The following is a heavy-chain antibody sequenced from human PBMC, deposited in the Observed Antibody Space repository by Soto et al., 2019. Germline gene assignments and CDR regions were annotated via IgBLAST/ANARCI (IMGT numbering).Heavy chain of an antibody. CDR1: GGSISSYY. J-gene: IGHJ4*02. D-gene: IGHD2-15*01. V-gene: IGHV4-59*08. Sequence: SETLSLTCTVSGGSISSYYWSWIRQPPGKGLEWIGYIYNSGSTNYNPSLKSRVTISVDMSKNQFSLKLNSVTAADTAVYYCARGQVVAAQHWGQGTLVTVSS. CDR2: IYNSGST. CDR3: ARGQVVAAQH.